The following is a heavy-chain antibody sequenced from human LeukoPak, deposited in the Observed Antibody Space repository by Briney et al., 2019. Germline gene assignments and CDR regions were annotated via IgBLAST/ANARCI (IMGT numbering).Heavy chain of an antibody. CDR2: ISSSSSYI. CDR3: ARDRSRSSWYQNWFDP. V-gene: IGHV3-21*01. D-gene: IGHD6-13*01. J-gene: IGHJ5*02. CDR1: GFTFSSYS. Sequence: GGSLRHSCAASGFTFSSYSMNWVRQAPGKGLEWVSSISSSSSYIYYADSVKGRFTISRDNAKNSLYLQMNSLRAEDTAVYYCARDRSRSSWYQNWFDPWGQGTLVTVSS.